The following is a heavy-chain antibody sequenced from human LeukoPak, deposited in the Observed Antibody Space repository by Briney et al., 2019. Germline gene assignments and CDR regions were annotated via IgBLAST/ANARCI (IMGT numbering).Heavy chain of an antibody. Sequence: SETLSLTCTVSGGSISSYYWSWIRQPPGKGLEWIGYIYYSGSTNYNPSLKSRVTISVDTSKNQFSLKLSSVTAADTAVYYCARSDLSSGWYYFDYWGQGTLVTVSS. CDR2: IYYSGST. CDR3: ARSDLSSGWYYFDY. V-gene: IGHV4-59*12. D-gene: IGHD6-19*01. J-gene: IGHJ4*02. CDR1: GGSISSYY.